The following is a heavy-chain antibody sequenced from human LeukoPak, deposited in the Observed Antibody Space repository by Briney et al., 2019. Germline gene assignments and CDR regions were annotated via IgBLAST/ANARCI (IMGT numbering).Heavy chain of an antibody. CDR2: IYHSGST. J-gene: IGHJ4*02. V-gene: IGHV4-4*02. Sequence: SETLSLTCAVSGGSISSSNWWSWVRQPPGKGLEWIGEIYHSGSTNYNPSLKSRVTISVDKSKNQFSLKLSSVTAADTAVYYCARAYCSYYESSGPFDYWGQGTLVTVSS. CDR3: ARAYCSYYESSGPFDY. CDR1: GGSISSSNW. D-gene: IGHD3-22*01.